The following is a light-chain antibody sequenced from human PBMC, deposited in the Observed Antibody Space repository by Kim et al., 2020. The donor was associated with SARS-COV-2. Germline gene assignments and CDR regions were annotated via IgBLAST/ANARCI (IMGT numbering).Light chain of an antibody. CDR1: QDIANY. Sequence: DIQMTQSPSSLSASVGDGVTITCRASQDIANYLAWYQQKPGKVPKLLVYAASALKSGVPSRFSGNRSGTDFTLTISNLQPEDVATYYCQKYDSAPWTFGQGTRWISN. CDR2: AAS. CDR3: QKYDSAPWT. V-gene: IGKV1-27*01. J-gene: IGKJ1*01.